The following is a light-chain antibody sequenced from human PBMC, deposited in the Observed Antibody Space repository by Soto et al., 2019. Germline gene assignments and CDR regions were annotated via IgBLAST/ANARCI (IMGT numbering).Light chain of an antibody. CDR1: QSVSNNY. CDR2: GAS. Sequence: EIVLTQSPGTLSLSPGERATLSCRASQSVSNNYLAWYQQKPGQAPRLLIYGASNRATGIPDRFSGSGSGTDFTLTISRLEPEDFATYYCLLDFGYFWAFGQGTKVDIK. CDR3: LLDFGYFWA. V-gene: IGKV3-20*01. J-gene: IGKJ1*01.